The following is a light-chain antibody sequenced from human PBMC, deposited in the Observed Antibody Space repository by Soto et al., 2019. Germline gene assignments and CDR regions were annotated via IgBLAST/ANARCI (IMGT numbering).Light chain of an antibody. CDR3: QQYRT. CDR1: QSISSW. Sequence: DIQMTQSPSTLSASVGDRVTITCRASQSISSWLAWYQQKPGKAPKLLIYKASSLESGVPSRFSGSGSGTEFTLTISSLQPDDFATDYCQQYRTLGQGTKSDIK. J-gene: IGKJ1*01. CDR2: KAS. V-gene: IGKV1-5*03.